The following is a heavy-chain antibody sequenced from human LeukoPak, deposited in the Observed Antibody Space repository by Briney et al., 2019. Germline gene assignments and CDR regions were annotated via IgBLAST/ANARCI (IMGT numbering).Heavy chain of an antibody. CDR2: ISSSSSYI. J-gene: IGHJ3*02. CDR3: ARGGGDGYIGDAFDI. CDR1: GFPFSSYR. V-gene: IGHV3-21*01. Sequence: GSLSLSCAASGFPFSSYRMNWVRQAPGKGLEWVSSISSSSSYIYYADSVKGRFTISRDNAKNSLYLQMNSLRAEDTAVHYCARGGGDGYIGDAFDIWGQGTMVTVSS. D-gene: IGHD5-24*01.